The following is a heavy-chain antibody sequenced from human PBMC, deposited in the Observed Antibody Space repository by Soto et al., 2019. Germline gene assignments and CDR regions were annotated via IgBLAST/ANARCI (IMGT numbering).Heavy chain of an antibody. CDR1: GGTFSGYF. Sequence: QVQLQQWGTGLLKPSETLSLTCAVYGGTFSGYFWTWVRQPRGKGLEWIGEIEHNGNNNINPSLKSRVIMSVDTSKNQISLTLTSVTAADTAVYYCARDFRYFPYWGQGTLVTVSS. J-gene: IGHJ4*02. CDR3: ARDFRYFPY. V-gene: IGHV4-34*08. CDR2: IEHNGNN. D-gene: IGHD3-10*01.